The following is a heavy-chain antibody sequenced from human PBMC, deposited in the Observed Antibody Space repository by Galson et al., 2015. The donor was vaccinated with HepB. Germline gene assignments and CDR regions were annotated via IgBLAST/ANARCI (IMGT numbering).Heavy chain of an antibody. Sequence: SVKVSCKASGYTFTSYGISWVRQAPGQGLKWMGWISAYNGNTNYAQKLQGRVTMTTDTSTSTAYMELRSLRSDDTAVYYCARTVYCSSTSCPPDTYYYYMDVWGKGTTVTVSS. CDR3: ARTVYCSSTSCPPDTYYYYMDV. CDR1: GYTFTSYG. V-gene: IGHV1-18*01. D-gene: IGHD2-2*01. J-gene: IGHJ6*03. CDR2: ISAYNGNT.